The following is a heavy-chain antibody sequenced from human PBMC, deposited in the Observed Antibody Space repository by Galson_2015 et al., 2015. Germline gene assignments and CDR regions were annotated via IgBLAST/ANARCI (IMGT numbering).Heavy chain of an antibody. CDR2: ISYDGSNK. CDR1: GFTFSSYG. Sequence: SLRLSCAASGFTFSSYGMHWVRQAPGKGLGWVAVISYDGSNKYYADSVKGRFTISKDNSKNTLYLQMNSLRAEDTAVYYCASAPPLGYCSGDSCYSGLYYYYYGMDVWGQGTTVTVSS. V-gene: IGHV3-30*03. CDR3: ASAPPLGYCSGDSCYSGLYYYYYGMDV. D-gene: IGHD2-15*01. J-gene: IGHJ6*02.